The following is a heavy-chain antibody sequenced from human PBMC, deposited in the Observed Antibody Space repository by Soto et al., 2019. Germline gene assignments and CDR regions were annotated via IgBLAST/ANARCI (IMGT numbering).Heavy chain of an antibody. J-gene: IGHJ3*02. CDR2: IIPIRGIA. Sequence: SVKVSCKASGGTFSSYAISWVRQAPGQGLEWMGRIIPIRGIASYAQKFQGRVTMTRNTSISTAYMELSSLRSEDTAVYYCARAGYAFDIWGQGTMVTVSS. V-gene: IGHV1-69*04. CDR3: ARAGYAFDI. CDR1: GGTFSSYA. D-gene: IGHD5-18*01.